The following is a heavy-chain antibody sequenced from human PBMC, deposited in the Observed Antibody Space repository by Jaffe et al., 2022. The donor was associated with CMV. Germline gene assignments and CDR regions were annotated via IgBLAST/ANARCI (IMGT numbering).Heavy chain of an antibody. J-gene: IGHJ4*02. CDR3: ARVPPLWDYDSSGYQSPAAGNYFDY. Sequence: QVQLQESGPGLVKPSGTLSLTCAVSGGSISSSNWWSWVRQPPGKGLEWIGEIYHSGSTNYNPSLKSRVTISVDKSKNQFSLKLSSVTAADTAVYYCARVPPLWDYDSSGYQSPAAGNYFDYWGQGTLVTVSS. D-gene: IGHD3-22*01. CDR1: GGSISSSNW. V-gene: IGHV4-4*02. CDR2: IYHSGST.